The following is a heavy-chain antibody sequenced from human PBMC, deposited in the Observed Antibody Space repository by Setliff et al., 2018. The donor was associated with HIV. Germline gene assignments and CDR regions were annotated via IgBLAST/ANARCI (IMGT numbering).Heavy chain of an antibody. J-gene: IGHJ5*02. CDR1: GDNFNNVA. CDR3: TNRGGSGTNVGNWFDP. V-gene: IGHV1-69*13. CDR2: ILPIFGST. Sequence: GASVKVSCKASGDNFNNVALNWVRQAPGQGLEWMGGILPIFGSTDYAQKFQGRLTITVVQSQNTVYMELASLRSDDTAVYYCTNRGGSGTNVGNWFDPWGQGTLVTVSS. D-gene: IGHD3-10*01.